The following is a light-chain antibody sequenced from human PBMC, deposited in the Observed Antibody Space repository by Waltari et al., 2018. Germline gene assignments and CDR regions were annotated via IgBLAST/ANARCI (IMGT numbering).Light chain of an antibody. J-gene: IGKJ1*01. Sequence: AIQMTQSPSSLFASVGDRVIITCRASQGIRNDLGWYQQKPGKAPKLLIYAASSLQSGVPSRFSGSGSGTDFTLTISSLQTEDFATYYCLQDYNYPWTFGQGTKVEIK. CDR3: LQDYNYPWT. CDR2: AAS. V-gene: IGKV1-6*01. CDR1: QGIRND.